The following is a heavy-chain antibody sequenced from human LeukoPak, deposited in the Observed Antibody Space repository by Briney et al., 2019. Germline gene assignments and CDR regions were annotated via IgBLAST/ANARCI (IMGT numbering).Heavy chain of an antibody. D-gene: IGHD3-22*01. CDR3: ARALPYYYDSSGYYFDY. J-gene: IGHJ4*02. CDR2: IYSGGST. Sequence: GGSLRLSCAASGFTVSSNYMSWARQAPGKGLEWVSVIYSGGSTYYADSVKGRFTISRDNSKNTLYLQMNSLRAEDTAVYYCARALPYYYDSSGYYFDYWGQGTLVTVSS. V-gene: IGHV3-66*01. CDR1: GFTVSSNY.